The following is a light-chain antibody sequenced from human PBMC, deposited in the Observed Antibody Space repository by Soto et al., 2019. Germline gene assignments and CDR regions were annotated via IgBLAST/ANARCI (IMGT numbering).Light chain of an antibody. CDR1: QGISNY. J-gene: IGKJ4*01. Sequence: DIQMTQSPSSLSASVGDRVTITCRASQGISNYLAWYQQIPGKVPKLLISAASTLQSGVPSRFSGSGSGTDFTLTISSLQPEDVATSNVPAFGGGTKVEIK. CDR3: PA. CDR2: AAS. V-gene: IGKV1-27*01.